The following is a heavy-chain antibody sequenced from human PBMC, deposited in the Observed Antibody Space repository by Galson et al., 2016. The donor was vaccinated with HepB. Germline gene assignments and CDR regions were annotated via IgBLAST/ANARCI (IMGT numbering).Heavy chain of an antibody. Sequence: PALVKPTQTLTLTCTFSGFSLNTRGVGVGWIRQPPGKALEWLAVIYWDDDKRYSPSLKSRLTITKDTSKNQVVLSMTNMDPVDTATYYCALRRDITPYRSSWFLDYDYYGMDVWGQGTTVTVSS. D-gene: IGHD6-13*01. CDR1: GFSLNTRGVG. J-gene: IGHJ6*02. CDR3: ALRRDITPYRSSWFLDYDYYGMDV. CDR2: IYWDDDK. V-gene: IGHV2-5*02.